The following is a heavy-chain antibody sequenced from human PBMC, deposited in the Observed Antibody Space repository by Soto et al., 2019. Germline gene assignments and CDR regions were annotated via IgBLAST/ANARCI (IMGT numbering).Heavy chain of an antibody. CDR2: IYYSGST. CDR1: GGSISSYY. Sequence: PSETLSLTCTVSGGSISSYYWSWIRQPPGKGLEWIGYIYYSGSTNYNPSLKSRVTISVDTSKNQFSLKLSSVTAADTAVYYCARVDDYGYYYGMDVWGQGTTVTAP. CDR3: ARVDDYGYYYGMDV. J-gene: IGHJ6*02. D-gene: IGHD5-12*01. V-gene: IGHV4-59*01.